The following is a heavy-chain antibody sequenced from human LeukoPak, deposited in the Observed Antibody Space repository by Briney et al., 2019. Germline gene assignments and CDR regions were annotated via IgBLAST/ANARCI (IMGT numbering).Heavy chain of an antibody. D-gene: IGHD3-10*01. Sequence: GGSLRLSCAASGLTFDDYAMHWVRQAPGKGLEWVSGISWNSGSIGYADSVKGRFTISRDNAKNSLYLQMNSLRAEDTALYYCAKGADGSGIHWFDPWAREPWSPSPQ. CDR1: GLTFDDYA. CDR3: AKGADGSGIHWFDP. V-gene: IGHV3-9*01. J-gene: IGHJ5*02. CDR2: ISWNSGSI.